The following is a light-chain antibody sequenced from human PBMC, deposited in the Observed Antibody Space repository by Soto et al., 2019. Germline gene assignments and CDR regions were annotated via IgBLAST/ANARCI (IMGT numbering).Light chain of an antibody. Sequence: DIQMTQSPSTLSASVGDRVTITCRACQSISTWLAWYQQKPGKAPKLLIYKASSLESGVPSRFSGSGSGTEFTLTISSLQPDDFSTYYCQQYINRWTFGQGTKVEIQ. CDR2: KAS. J-gene: IGKJ1*01. CDR3: QQYINRWT. V-gene: IGKV1-5*03. CDR1: QSISTW.